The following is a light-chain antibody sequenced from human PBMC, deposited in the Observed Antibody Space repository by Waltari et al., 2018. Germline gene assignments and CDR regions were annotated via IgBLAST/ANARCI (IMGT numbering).Light chain of an antibody. J-gene: IGLJ2*01. CDR3: ASFTGNVV. V-gene: IGLV2-14*03. CDR1: SSDVGGYNY. CDR2: DVH. Sequence: QSALTQPASVSGSPGQSITISCTGTSSDVGGYNYVSWYQQHPGKPPKLLIYDVHYRPSGVSNRFSGSKTVNTASLTISVLQAVDEAVYYCASFTGNVVFGGGTKLTVL.